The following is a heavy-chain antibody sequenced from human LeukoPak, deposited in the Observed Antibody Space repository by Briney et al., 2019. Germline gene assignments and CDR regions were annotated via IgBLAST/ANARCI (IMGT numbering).Heavy chain of an antibody. Sequence: SETLSLTCAVYGGSFSGYYWSWIRQPPGKGLEWIGEINHSGSTNYNPSLESRVTISVDTSKNQFSLKLSSVTAADTAVYYCARSRGRPTDWGQGTLVTVSS. CDR2: INHSGST. J-gene: IGHJ4*02. D-gene: IGHD1-1*01. CDR3: ARSRGRPTD. CDR1: GGSFSGYY. V-gene: IGHV4-34*01.